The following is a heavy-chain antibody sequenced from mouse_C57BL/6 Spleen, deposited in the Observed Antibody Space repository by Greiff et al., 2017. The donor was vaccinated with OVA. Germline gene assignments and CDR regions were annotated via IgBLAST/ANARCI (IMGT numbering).Heavy chain of an antibody. Sequence: DVMLVESGGGLVKPGGSLKLSCAASGFTFSDYGMHWVRQAPEKGLEWVAYISSGSSTIYYADTVKGRFTISRDNAKNTLFLQMTSLRSEDTAMYYCARNYYGSSYGSYAMDYWGQGTSVTVSS. V-gene: IGHV5-17*01. J-gene: IGHJ4*01. CDR3: ARNYYGSSYGSYAMDY. CDR1: GFTFSDYG. CDR2: ISSGSSTI. D-gene: IGHD1-1*01.